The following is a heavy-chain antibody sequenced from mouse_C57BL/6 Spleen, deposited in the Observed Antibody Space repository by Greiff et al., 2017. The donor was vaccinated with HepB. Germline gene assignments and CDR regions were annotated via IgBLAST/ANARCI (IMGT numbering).Heavy chain of an antibody. J-gene: IGHJ4*01. CDR1: GYTFTGYW. Sequence: QVQLQQSGAELMKPGASVKLSCKATGYTFTGYWIEWVKQRPGHGLEWIGEILPGSGSTNYNEKFKGKATFTADTSSNAAYMQLSSLTTEDSAIYYCASPITTVVWDYYAMDYWGQGTSFTVSS. D-gene: IGHD1-1*01. CDR3: ASPITTVVWDYYAMDY. V-gene: IGHV1-9*01. CDR2: ILPGSGST.